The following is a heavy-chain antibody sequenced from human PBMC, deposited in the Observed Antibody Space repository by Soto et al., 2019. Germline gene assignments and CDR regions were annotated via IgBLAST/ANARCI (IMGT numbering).Heavy chain of an antibody. CDR1: EYTFASYD. V-gene: IGHV1-8*01. CDR2: MNPNSGNT. Sequence: ASVKVSCKASEYTFASYDINWVRQATGQGLEWMGWMNPNSGNTGYAQKFQGRLTMTRNTSISTAYMELSSLSSEDTAVYYCAREEPWESFPPRAFDYWGQGTLVTVSS. D-gene: IGHD3-16*01. J-gene: IGHJ4*02. CDR3: AREEPWESFPPRAFDY.